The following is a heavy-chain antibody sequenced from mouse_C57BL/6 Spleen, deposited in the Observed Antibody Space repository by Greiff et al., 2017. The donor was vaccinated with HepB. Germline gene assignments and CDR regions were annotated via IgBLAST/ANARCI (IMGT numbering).Heavy chain of an antibody. CDR1: GFNIKDDY. V-gene: IGHV14-4*01. J-gene: IGHJ3*01. CDR2: IDPENGDT. CDR3: TTLYYGSSLRFAY. Sequence: VQLQQSGAELVRPGASVKLSCTASGFNIKDDYMHWVKQRPEQGLEWIGWIDPENGDTEYASKFQGKATITADTSSNTAYLQLSSLTSEDTAVYYCTTLYYGSSLRFAYWGQGTLVTVSA. D-gene: IGHD1-1*01.